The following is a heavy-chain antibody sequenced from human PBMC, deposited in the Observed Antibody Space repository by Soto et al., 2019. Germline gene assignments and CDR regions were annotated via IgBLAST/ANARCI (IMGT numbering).Heavy chain of an antibody. Sequence: PSETLSLTCTVSGGSISSYYWSWIRQPPGKGLEWIGYIYYSGSTNYNPSLKSRVTISVDTSKNQFSLKLSSVTAADTAVYYCARKGIAVAGTRENWFDPWGQGTPVTVSS. D-gene: IGHD6-19*01. CDR2: IYYSGST. V-gene: IGHV4-59*01. CDR3: ARKGIAVAGTRENWFDP. J-gene: IGHJ5*02. CDR1: GGSISSYY.